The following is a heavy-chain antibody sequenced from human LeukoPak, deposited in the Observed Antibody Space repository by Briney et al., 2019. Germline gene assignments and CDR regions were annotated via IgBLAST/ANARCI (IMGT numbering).Heavy chain of an antibody. CDR1: GFTFSSYG. Sequence: GGSLRLSCAASGFTFSSYGMHWVRQAPGKGLEWVAVIWYDGSNKYYADSVKGRFTISRDNSKNTLYLQMNSLRAEDMAVYYCVRDRGYCSGGTCYALWDYWGQGTLVAVSS. V-gene: IGHV3-33*01. CDR3: VRDRGYCSGGTCYALWDY. J-gene: IGHJ4*02. CDR2: IWYDGSNK. D-gene: IGHD2-15*01.